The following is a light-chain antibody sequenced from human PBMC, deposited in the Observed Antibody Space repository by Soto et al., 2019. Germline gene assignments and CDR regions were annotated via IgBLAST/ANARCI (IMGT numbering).Light chain of an antibody. CDR3: AACDDSLNGYV. CDR2: SNH. Sequence: QSALTQPPSASGTPGQRVTISCSGSSSNIGSNTVNWYQQPPGTAPKLLIYSNHHRPSGVPDRFSGSKSGTSASLAISGLQSEDEADYYCAACDDSLNGYVFGTGTKVTVL. V-gene: IGLV1-44*01. J-gene: IGLJ1*01. CDR1: SSNIGSNT.